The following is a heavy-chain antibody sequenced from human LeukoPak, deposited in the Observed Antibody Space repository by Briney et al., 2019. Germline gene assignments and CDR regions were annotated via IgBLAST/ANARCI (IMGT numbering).Heavy chain of an antibody. CDR2: ISSSGSTI. Sequence: GGSLRLSCAASGFTFSSHEMNWVRQAPGKGLEWVSYISSSGSTIYYADSVKGRFTISRDNAKNSLYLQMNSLRAEDTAVYYCARVDYDSSGYYFDYWGQGTLVTVSS. J-gene: IGHJ4*02. D-gene: IGHD3-22*01. V-gene: IGHV3-48*03. CDR1: GFTFSSHE. CDR3: ARVDYDSSGYYFDY.